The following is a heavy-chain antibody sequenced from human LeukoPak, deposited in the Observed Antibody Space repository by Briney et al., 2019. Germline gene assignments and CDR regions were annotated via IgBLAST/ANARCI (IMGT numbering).Heavy chain of an antibody. J-gene: IGHJ4*02. CDR3: ARLDCSGGNCYPFDY. CDR2: IYPGDSDT. D-gene: IGHD2-15*01. CDR1: GYSFISYW. V-gene: IGHV5-51*01. Sequence: GESLKISCKGSGYSFISYWIGWVRQMPGKGLEWMGIIYPGDSDTRYSSPFQGQVTISADKSISTAYMQWSSLKASDTAMYYCARLDCSGGNCYPFDYWGQGTLVTVSS.